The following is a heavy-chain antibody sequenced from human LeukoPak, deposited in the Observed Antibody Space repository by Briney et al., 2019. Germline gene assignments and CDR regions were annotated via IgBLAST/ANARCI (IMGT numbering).Heavy chain of an antibody. D-gene: IGHD6-13*01. CDR3: ASPPSGQQLGGSKYFQH. Sequence: SVKVSCKASGGTFSSYAISWVRQAPGQGLEWMGGIIPIFGTANYAQKFQGRVTITADESTSTAYMELSSLRSEDTAVYYCASPPSGQQLGGSKYFQHWGQGTLVTVSS. CDR2: IIPIFGTA. J-gene: IGHJ1*01. CDR1: GGTFSSYA. V-gene: IGHV1-69*13.